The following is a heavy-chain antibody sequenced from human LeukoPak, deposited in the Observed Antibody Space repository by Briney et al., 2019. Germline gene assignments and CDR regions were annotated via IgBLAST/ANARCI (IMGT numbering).Heavy chain of an antibody. CDR2: VWHGGSNT. D-gene: IGHD7-27*01. J-gene: IGHJ4*02. V-gene: IGHV3-33*06. CDR1: GFTFSDYA. Sequence: PGRSLRLSCVASGFTFSDYAMHWVRQAPGKGLEWVAVVWHGGSNTYYADSVKGRFTISRDNSKNTLYLQMNSLRAEDTAVYYCAKDPSGVDIWGQGDLVTVSS. CDR3: AKDPSGVDI.